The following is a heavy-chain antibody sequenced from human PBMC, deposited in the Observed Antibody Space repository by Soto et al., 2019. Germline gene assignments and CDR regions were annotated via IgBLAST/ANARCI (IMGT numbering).Heavy chain of an antibody. CDR2: ISAYNDNT. CDR3: ARDHTEWLVHCDY. CDR1: GYTFTSYG. D-gene: IGHD6-19*01. Sequence: ASVKVSCKAAGYTFTSYGSSWWRQATGQGLEWMGWISAYNDNTNYAQKFQGRVTMTTDTSTSTAYMELRSLRSDDTAVYYCARDHTEWLVHCDYWGQGTLVTVSS. J-gene: IGHJ4*02. V-gene: IGHV1-18*01.